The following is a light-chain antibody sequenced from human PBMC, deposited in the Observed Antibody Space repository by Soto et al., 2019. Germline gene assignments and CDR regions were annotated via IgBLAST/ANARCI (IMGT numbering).Light chain of an antibody. CDR2: AVS. Sequence: QSALTQPASVSGSPGQSITISCTGTSSDVGGYNHVSWYQHSPGKAPKLILFAVSDRPSGVSHRFSGSKSGNTASLTISGFQADDEADYCCCTYTSLITLVFGGGT. J-gene: IGLJ2*01. V-gene: IGLV2-14*01. CDR3: CTYTSLITLV. CDR1: SSDVGGYNH.